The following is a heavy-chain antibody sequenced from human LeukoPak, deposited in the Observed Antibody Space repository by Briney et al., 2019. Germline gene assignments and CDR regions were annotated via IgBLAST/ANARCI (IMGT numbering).Heavy chain of an antibody. V-gene: IGHV1-69*13. CDR3: ARHVEWELHWYFQH. Sequence: SVKVSCKASGGTFSSYAISWVRQAPGQGLEWMGGIIPIFGTANYAQKFQGRVTITADESTSTAYMELSSLRSEETAVYYCARHVEWELHWYFQHXXXGTXVXVSS. CDR2: IIPIFGTA. D-gene: IGHD1-26*01. CDR1: GGTFSSYA. J-gene: IGHJ1*01.